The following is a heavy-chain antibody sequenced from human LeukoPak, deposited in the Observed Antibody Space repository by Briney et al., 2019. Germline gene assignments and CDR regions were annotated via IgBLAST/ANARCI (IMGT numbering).Heavy chain of an antibody. CDR3: ARGHPEYYYGSGSYY. Sequence: ASVKVSCKASGYTFTSYGISWVRQAPGQGLEWMGWISAYNGNTNYAQKLQDRVTMTTDTSTSTAYMELRSVRSDDTAVYYCARGHPEYYYGSGSYYWGQGTLVTVSS. D-gene: IGHD3-10*01. J-gene: IGHJ4*02. CDR1: GYTFTSYG. V-gene: IGHV1-18*01. CDR2: ISAYNGNT.